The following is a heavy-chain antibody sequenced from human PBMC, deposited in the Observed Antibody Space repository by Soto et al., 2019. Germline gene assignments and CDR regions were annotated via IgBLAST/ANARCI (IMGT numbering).Heavy chain of an antibody. J-gene: IGHJ4*02. CDR2: IYYSGST. V-gene: IGHV4-59*01. CDR3: ARGFHYDDSSGYYS. Sequence: PSETLSLTCTVSGGSISSYYWSWIRQPPGKGLEWIGYIYYSGSTNYNPSLKSRVTISVDTSKNQFSLKLSSVTAADTAVYYCARGFHYDDSSGYYSWGQGTLVTVSS. CDR1: GGSISSYY. D-gene: IGHD3-22*01.